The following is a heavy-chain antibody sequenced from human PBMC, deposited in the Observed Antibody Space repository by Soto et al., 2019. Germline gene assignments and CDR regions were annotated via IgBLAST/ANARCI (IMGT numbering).Heavy chain of an antibody. CDR3: ASSLGYCSSTTCHHYYFDY. V-gene: IGHV3-72*01. J-gene: IGHJ4*02. CDR1: GFTFSDHY. D-gene: IGHD2-2*01. Sequence: GGSLRLSCAASGFTFSDHYMDWVRQAPGKGLEWVGRTRNKANSYATEYAASVKGRFTISRDDSKDSLYLQMNSLKTEDTAVYYCASSLGYCSSTTCHHYYFDYWGQGTLVTVSS. CDR2: TRNKANSYAT.